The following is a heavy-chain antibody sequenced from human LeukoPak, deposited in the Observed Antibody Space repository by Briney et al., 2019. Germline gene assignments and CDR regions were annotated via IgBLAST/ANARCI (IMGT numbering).Heavy chain of an antibody. J-gene: IGHJ2*01. D-gene: IGHD3-9*01. CDR3: ARGRLRYFDWLPISDWYFDL. Sequence: PSETLSLTCTVSGGSISSSSYYWGWIRQPPGKGLEWIGNVYYTGTTYYNSSLKSRVTISVDTSKNQFSLKLSSVTAADTAVYYCARGRLRYFDWLPISDWYFDLWGRGTLVTVSS. CDR1: GGSISSSSYY. V-gene: IGHV4-39*07. CDR2: VYYTGTT.